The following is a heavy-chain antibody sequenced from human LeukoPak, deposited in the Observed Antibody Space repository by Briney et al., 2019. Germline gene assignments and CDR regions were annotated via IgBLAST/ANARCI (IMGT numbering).Heavy chain of an antibody. D-gene: IGHD3-22*01. CDR2: IYYSGST. CDR3: ARDNDRSGYHLWYFDL. J-gene: IGHJ2*01. CDR1: GGSISGYY. V-gene: IGHV4-59*01. Sequence: TASETLSLTCTVSGGSISGYYWSWIRQPPGKGLEWIGYIYYSGSTDYNPSLKSRVTIAVDSSKNQFSLKLSSVTAADTAVYYCARDNDRSGYHLWYFDLWGRGTLVTVSS.